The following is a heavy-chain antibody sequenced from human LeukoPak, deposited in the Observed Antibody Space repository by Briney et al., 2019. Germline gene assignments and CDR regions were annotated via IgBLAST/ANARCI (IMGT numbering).Heavy chain of an antibody. J-gene: IGHJ4*02. CDR2: IYYTGST. Sequence: SETLSLTCTLSGGSISSISYYWGWIRQPPGKGLEWIGRIYYTGSTYYNPPLKSRVTISVDTSKNQFSLKLSSVTAADTAVYYCARGLAVVFHRVRYFDYWGQGTLVTVSS. CDR1: GGSISSISYY. D-gene: IGHD6-19*01. V-gene: IGHV4-39*07. CDR3: ARGLAVVFHRVRYFDY.